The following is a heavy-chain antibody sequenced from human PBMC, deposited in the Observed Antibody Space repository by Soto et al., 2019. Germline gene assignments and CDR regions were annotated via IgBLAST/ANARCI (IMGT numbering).Heavy chain of an antibody. CDR1: GYSFTPYG. Sequence: QVQLVQSGPEVKKRGASVKVSCKASGYSFTPYGIAWVRQAPGQGLEWMGWISTHNGNRKYEQKVQDRVTMTTDTSTTTAYMELRSLRSDDTAMYYCARTLGSSGFDYWGQGTLVAVSS. V-gene: IGHV1-18*01. CDR2: ISTHNGNR. CDR3: ARTLGSSGFDY. D-gene: IGHD3-10*01. J-gene: IGHJ4*02.